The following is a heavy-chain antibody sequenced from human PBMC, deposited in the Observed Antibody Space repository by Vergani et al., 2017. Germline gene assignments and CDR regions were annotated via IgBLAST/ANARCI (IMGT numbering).Heavy chain of an antibody. Sequence: QVQLQESGPGLVKPSQTLSLTCTVSGDSITSGAYYWSWIRQHPGKGLEWIGYIFHSGGAYYNPSLESRVSISVDTSKNEFSLRVTSVTAADTAVYYCVRTVALWFGETKDGGWFDPWGQGTLVTVTS. CDR2: IFHSGGA. J-gene: IGHJ5*02. CDR3: VRTVALWFGETKDGGWFDP. CDR1: GDSITSGAYY. D-gene: IGHD3-10*01. V-gene: IGHV4-31*03.